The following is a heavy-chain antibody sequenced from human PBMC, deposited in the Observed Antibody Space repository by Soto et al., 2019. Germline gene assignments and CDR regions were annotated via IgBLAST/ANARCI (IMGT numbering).Heavy chain of an antibody. CDR3: ARLTIFGVAPSDY. V-gene: IGHV3-53*04. D-gene: IGHD3-3*01. CDR2: IYSGGST. CDR1: GFTVSSNY. J-gene: IGHJ4*02. Sequence: PGGSLRLSCAASGFTVSSNYMSWVRQAPGKGLEWVSVIYSGGSTYYADSVKGRFTISRHNSKNTLYLQMNSLRAEDTAVYYCARLTIFGVAPSDYWGQGTLVTVSS.